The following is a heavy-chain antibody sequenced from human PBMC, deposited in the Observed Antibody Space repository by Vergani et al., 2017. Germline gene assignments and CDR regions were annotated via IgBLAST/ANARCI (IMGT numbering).Heavy chain of an antibody. Sequence: QITLKESGPTLVKPTPTLTLTCTFSGFSLTTSGVGVGWLRQPPGKALEWFALIYWDDAKRYSPSLKSRLTSTKDTSKNQVVLTMTNMDPVDTATYYCAHRPQDGYKIRGALDIWGQGTMVTVSS. CDR3: AHRPQDGYKIRGALDI. J-gene: IGHJ3*02. CDR2: IYWDDAK. V-gene: IGHV2-5*02. CDR1: GFSLTTSGVG. D-gene: IGHD5-24*01.